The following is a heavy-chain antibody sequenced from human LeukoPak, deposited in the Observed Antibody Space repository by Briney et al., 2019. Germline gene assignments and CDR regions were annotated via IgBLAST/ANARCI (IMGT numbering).Heavy chain of an antibody. D-gene: IGHD3-16*02. J-gene: IGHJ4*02. Sequence: GSLRLSCAASGFTFSSYWMSWIRQPAGKGLEWIGRIYTSGSTNYNPSLKSRVTMSVDTSKNQFSLKLSSVTAADTAVYYCAREGMITFGGVIANRFDYWGQGTLVTVSS. CDR1: GFTFSSYW. CDR2: IYTSGST. CDR3: AREGMITFGGVIANRFDY. V-gene: IGHV4-4*07.